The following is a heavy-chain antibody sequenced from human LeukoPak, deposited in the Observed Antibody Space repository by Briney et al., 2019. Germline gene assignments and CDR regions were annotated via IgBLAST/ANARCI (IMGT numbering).Heavy chain of an antibody. CDR2: IIPIFGTA. D-gene: IGHD2-21*01. CDR1: GGTFSSYA. J-gene: IGHJ6*03. V-gene: IGHV1-69*06. CDR3: ARGVISLDYMDV. Sequence: GASVKVSCKASGGTFSSYAISWVRQAPGQGLEWMGGIIPIFGTANYAQKFQGRVTITADKSTSTAYMELSSLRSEDTAVYYCARGVISLDYMDVWGKGTTVTVSS.